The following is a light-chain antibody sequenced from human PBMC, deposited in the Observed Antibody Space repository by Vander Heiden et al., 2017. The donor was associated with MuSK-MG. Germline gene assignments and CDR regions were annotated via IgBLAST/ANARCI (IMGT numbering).Light chain of an antibody. CDR1: QSLLHSNGYNY. V-gene: IGKV2-28*01. CDR3: RQALQTPTT. Sequence: DIVMTQSPLSLPVTPGEPASISCRSSQSLLHSNGYNYLDWYLQKPGQSPQLLIYLGSNRASGVPDRFSGSGSGTDFTLKISRVEAEDVGVYYCRQALQTPTTFGHGTKVDIK. CDR2: LGS. J-gene: IGKJ3*01.